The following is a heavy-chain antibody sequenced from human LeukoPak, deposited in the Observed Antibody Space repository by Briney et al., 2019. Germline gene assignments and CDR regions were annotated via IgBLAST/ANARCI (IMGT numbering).Heavy chain of an antibody. CDR2: ISAYNGNT. CDR1: GYTFTSYG. CDR3: ARETFYYDSSGFDY. J-gene: IGHJ4*02. Sequence: GASVKVSCKASGYTFTSYGISWVRQAPGQGREWMGWISAYNGNTNYAQILQGRVTMTTDTSTSTAYMELRSLRSDDTAVYYCARETFYYDSSGFDYWGQGTLVTVSS. D-gene: IGHD3-22*01. V-gene: IGHV1-18*01.